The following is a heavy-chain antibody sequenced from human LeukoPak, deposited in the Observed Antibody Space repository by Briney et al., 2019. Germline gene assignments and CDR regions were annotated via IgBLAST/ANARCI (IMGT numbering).Heavy chain of an antibody. D-gene: IGHD6-19*01. CDR3: ASRGPYIEQWLNSNWFDP. CDR1: GFTFSSYS. V-gene: IGHV3-21*01. J-gene: IGHJ5*02. Sequence: PGGSLRLSCAASGFTFSSYSMNWVRQAPGKGLEWVSSISSSSSYIYYADSVKGRFTISRDNAKNSLYLQMNSLRAEDTAVYYCASRGPYIEQWLNSNWFDPWGQGTLVTVSS. CDR2: ISSSSSYI.